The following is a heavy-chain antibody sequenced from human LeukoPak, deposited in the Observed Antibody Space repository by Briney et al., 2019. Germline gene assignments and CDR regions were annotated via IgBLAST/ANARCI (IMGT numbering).Heavy chain of an antibody. V-gene: IGHV1-46*01. CDR3: ARDRMGYCSNGVCYDAFDI. CDR2: INPSGGTT. Sequence: ASVKVSCKASGYTFIGYYIHWVRQAPGQGLEWMGIINPSGGTTGYAQNFQGRVTITRDTSTSTVYMELSSLRSEDTAVYYCARDRMGYCSNGVCYDAFDIWGQGTMVTVSS. J-gene: IGHJ3*02. CDR1: GYTFIGYY. D-gene: IGHD2-8*01.